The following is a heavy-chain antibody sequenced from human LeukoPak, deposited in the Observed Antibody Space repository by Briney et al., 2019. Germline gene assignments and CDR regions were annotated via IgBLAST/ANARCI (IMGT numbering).Heavy chain of an antibody. CDR3: ARFQPIYTNSYAWFDP. CDR1: GFIFTNYF. J-gene: IGHJ5*02. CDR2: IKHDGSEK. D-gene: IGHD2-8*01. V-gene: IGHV3-7*01. Sequence: GGSLRLSCAASGFIFTNYFMSWVRQAPGKGLEWVASIKHDGSEKYYVDSVRGRFTISRDNTMNSLYLQMSSLRAEDTAVYYCARFQPIYTNSYAWFDPWGQGTLVTVSS.